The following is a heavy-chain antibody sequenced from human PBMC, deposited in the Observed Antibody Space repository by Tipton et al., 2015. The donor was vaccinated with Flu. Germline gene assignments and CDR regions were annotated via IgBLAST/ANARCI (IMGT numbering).Heavy chain of an antibody. D-gene: IGHD3-3*01. CDR1: GFTFRTYW. J-gene: IGHJ4*02. CDR3: AKASVTVYGVVPLDY. CDR2: ISDTSRTT. V-gene: IGHV3-23*01. Sequence: SLRLSCEASGFTFRTYWMTWVRQAPGKGLEWASSISDTSRTTYYADSVKGRFTISRDNSKNTLYLQMNSLRAEDTAVYFCAKASVTVYGVVPLDYWGQGTLVTVSS.